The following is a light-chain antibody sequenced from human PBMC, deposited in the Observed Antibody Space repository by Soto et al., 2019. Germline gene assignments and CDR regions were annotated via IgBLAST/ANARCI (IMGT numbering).Light chain of an antibody. CDR1: SSDVGGYNY. CDR2: EVS. CDR3: SSYAGSNNFVV. J-gene: IGLJ2*01. V-gene: IGLV2-8*01. Sequence: QSALTQPPSASGSPGQSVTISCTGTSSDVGGYNYVSWYQQYPGKAPKLMIYEVSKRPSGVPDRFSGSKSANTASLTVSGLQAEDEVDYYCSSYAGSNNFVVFGGGTKLTVL.